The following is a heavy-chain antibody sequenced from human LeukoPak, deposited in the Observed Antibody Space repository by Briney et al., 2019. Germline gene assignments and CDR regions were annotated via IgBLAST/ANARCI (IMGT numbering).Heavy chain of an antibody. CDR3: AGYPPDTAMVKDYYYGMDV. V-gene: IGHV3-30-3*01. CDR1: GFTFSSYA. J-gene: IGHJ6*02. D-gene: IGHD5-18*01. Sequence: PGGSLRLSCAASGFTFSSYAMHWVRQAPGKGLEWVAVISYDGSNKYYADSVKGRFTISRDNSKNTLYLQMNSLRAEDTAVYYCAGYPPDTAMVKDYYYGMDVWGQGTTVTVSS. CDR2: ISYDGSNK.